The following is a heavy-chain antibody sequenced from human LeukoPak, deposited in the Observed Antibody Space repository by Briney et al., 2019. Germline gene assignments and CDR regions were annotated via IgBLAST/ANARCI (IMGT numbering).Heavy chain of an antibody. Sequence: ASVKVSCKASGYTFTGYYMHWVRQAPGQGLEWMGWINPNSGGTNYAQKFQGRVTMTRDTSISTAYMELSRLRSDDTAVYYCARVFDTVTNYYFDYWGQGTLVTVSS. CDR3: ARVFDTVTNYYFDY. CDR1: GYTFTGYY. V-gene: IGHV1-2*02. J-gene: IGHJ4*02. D-gene: IGHD4-17*01. CDR2: INPNSGGT.